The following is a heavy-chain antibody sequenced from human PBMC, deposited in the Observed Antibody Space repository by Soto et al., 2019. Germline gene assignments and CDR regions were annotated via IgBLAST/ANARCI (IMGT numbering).Heavy chain of an antibody. J-gene: IGHJ6*03. CDR1: GFTFSDYY. D-gene: IGHD1-26*01. V-gene: IGHV3-11*01. CDR3: ARAPGGELAWPGGNYYYYYMDV. Sequence: GGSLRLSCAASGFTFSDYYMSWIRQAPGKGLEWVSYISSSGSTIYYADSLKGRFTISRDNAKNSLYLQLNSLRAEDTAVYYCARAPGGELAWPGGNYYYYYMDVWGKGTTVTVSS. CDR2: ISSSGSTI.